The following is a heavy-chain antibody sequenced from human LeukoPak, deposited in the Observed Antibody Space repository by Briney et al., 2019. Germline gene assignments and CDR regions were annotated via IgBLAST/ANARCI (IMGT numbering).Heavy chain of an antibody. V-gene: IGHV3-30*03. CDR3: ARDLKYYGYMDV. D-gene: IGHD3-3*01. CDR2: ISYDGGKK. J-gene: IGHJ6*03. Sequence: PGRSLRLSCAASGFTFSSHDMHWVRQAPGKGLEWVAIISYDGGKKDYADSVKGRFTISRDNAKNSLYLQMNSLRAEDTAVYYCARDLKYYGYMDVWGKGTTVTVSS. CDR1: GFTFSSHD.